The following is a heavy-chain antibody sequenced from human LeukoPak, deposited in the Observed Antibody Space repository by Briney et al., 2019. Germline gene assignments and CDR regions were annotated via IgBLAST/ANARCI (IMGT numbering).Heavy chain of an antibody. CDR1: GGSINSGGYY. V-gene: IGHV4-31*03. J-gene: IGHJ4*02. CDR3: ARETELWDYGGNAAGGLVDY. Sequence: KTSQTLSLTCTVSGGSINSGGYYWSWIRQHPGKGLKWIGYIYYSGSTYYNPSLKSRVTISVDTSKNQFSLKLSSVTAADTAVYYCARETELWDYGGNAAGGLVDYWGQGTLVTVSS. D-gene: IGHD4-23*01. CDR2: IYYSGST.